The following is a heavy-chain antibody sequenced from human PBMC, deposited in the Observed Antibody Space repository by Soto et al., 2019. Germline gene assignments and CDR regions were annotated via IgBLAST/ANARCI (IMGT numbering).Heavy chain of an antibody. J-gene: IGHJ3*02. CDR3: ARGVAATSLGAFDI. CDR2: ISSSSSHI. CDR1: GFTFSSYS. Sequence: EVQLVESGGGLVKPGGSLRLSCAASGFTFSSYSMNWVRQAPGKGLEWVSSISSSSSHIYYADSVKGRFTISRDNAKNSLYLQMNSLRAEDTAVYYCARGVAATSLGAFDIWGQGTMVTVSS. V-gene: IGHV3-21*01. D-gene: IGHD2-15*01.